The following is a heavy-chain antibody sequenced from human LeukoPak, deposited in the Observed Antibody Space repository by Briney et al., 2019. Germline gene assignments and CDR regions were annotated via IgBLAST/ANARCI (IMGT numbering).Heavy chain of an antibody. D-gene: IGHD4-23*01. CDR1: GFTVSSNY. CDR2: IYSGGTT. V-gene: IGHV3-53*01. CDR3: ARRGDGGRSFDL. Sequence: GGSLRLSCAASGFTVSSNYMSWVRQAPGKGLEWVSLIYSGGTTYYADSVKGRFTISRDNSKNTLYLQMNSLRAEDTAVYYCARRGDGGRSFDLWGQGTPVTVSS. J-gene: IGHJ4*02.